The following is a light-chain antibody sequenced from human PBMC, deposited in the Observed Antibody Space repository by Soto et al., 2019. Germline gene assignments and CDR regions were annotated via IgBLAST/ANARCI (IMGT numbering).Light chain of an antibody. Sequence: DIQMTQSPSSLSASVGDRVTITCRASQSISSYLNWYQQKPGKAPKLLIYAASSLQSGVPSRFSSSGSATDFTLTISSLQPEDFATYYCQQSYSTPPTFGQGTKVEIK. CDR3: QQSYSTPPT. CDR2: AAS. V-gene: IGKV1-39*01. J-gene: IGKJ1*01. CDR1: QSISSY.